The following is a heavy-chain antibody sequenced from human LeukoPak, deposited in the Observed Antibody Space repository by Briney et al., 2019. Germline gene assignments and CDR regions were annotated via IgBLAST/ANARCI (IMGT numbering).Heavy chain of an antibody. J-gene: IGHJ4*02. CDR3: AREGGVTVAGKFDS. CDR1: GFTFSSYG. Sequence: GGSPRLSCAASGFTFSSYGMHWVRQAPGKGLEWVAFIRYDGSNKYYADSVKGRFTISRDNSKNTVYLQMNSLRAEDTAVYYCAREGGVTVAGKFDSWGQGTLVTVSS. V-gene: IGHV3-30*02. CDR2: IRYDGSNK. D-gene: IGHD6-19*01.